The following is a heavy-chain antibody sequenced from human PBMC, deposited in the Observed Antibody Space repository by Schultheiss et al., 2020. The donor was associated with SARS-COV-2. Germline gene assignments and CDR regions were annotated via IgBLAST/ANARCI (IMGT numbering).Heavy chain of an antibody. CDR1: GFTFGDYA. CDR2: IRSKAYGGTT. Sequence: GGSLRLSCTASGFTFGDYAMSWFRQAPGKGLEWVGFIRSKAYGGTTEYAASVKGRFTISRVDSKSIAYLQMNSLKTEDTAVYYCTRFRDCSSTSCYIAYWGQGTLVTVSS. V-gene: IGHV3-49*03. CDR3: TRFRDCSSTSCYIAY. D-gene: IGHD2-2*02. J-gene: IGHJ4*02.